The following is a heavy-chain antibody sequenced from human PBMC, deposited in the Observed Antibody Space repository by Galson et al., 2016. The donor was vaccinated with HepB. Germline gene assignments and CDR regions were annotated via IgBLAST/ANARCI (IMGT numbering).Heavy chain of an antibody. Sequence: SLRLSCAASGFTFRNHWMSWIRQAPGKGLEWVANIKYDGNEKYYVESMKGRFTVSRDNARDSLYLQMNSLRADDTAVYYCAKNDDSRWYFDLWGRGTLVTVSS. V-gene: IGHV3-7*03. CDR2: IKYDGNEK. D-gene: IGHD1-1*01. CDR3: AKNDDSRWYFDL. J-gene: IGHJ2*01. CDR1: GFTFRNHW.